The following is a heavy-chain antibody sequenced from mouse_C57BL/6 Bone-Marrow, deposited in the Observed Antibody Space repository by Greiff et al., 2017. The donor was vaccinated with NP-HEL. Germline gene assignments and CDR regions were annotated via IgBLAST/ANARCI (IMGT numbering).Heavy chain of an antibody. CDR2: IRLKSDNYAT. CDR1: GFTFSNYW. J-gene: IGHJ4*01. D-gene: IGHD4-1*01. CDR3: AEQGPYYYDMDY. Sequence: EVKVEESGGGLVQPGGSMKLSCVASGFTFSNYWMNWVRQSPEKGLEWVAQIRLKSDNYATHYAVSVKGRFTISRDDSKSSVYLQMNNLRAEDTGIYYCAEQGPYYYDMDYWGQGTSVTVSS. V-gene: IGHV6-3*01.